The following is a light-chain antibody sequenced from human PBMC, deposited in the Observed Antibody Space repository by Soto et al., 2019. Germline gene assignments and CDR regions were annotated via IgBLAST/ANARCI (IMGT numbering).Light chain of an antibody. J-gene: IGKJ1*01. V-gene: IGKV3-20*01. CDR2: GVS. Sequence: EIVLTQSPGTLSLSPGERATLSCRASQSVSSIYFAWYQQNRGQAPRLLIYGVSSRATGIPDRFSGSGSGTDFTLTISRLEPEDFAVYYCQQYAGSSTFGQGTKVDIK. CDR1: QSVSSIY. CDR3: QQYAGSST.